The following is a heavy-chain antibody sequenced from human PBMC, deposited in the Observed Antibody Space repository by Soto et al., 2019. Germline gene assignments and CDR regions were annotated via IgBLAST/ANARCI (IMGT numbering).Heavy chain of an antibody. Sequence: SETLSLTCGVSGGTVASSHWWSWVRQSPGRGLEWIGNVYHTGDTNFNPSLQSRVTFSVDKSNNQFSLRLTSVTAADTAVYFCAREIVTAGGNNYFDSWGPGTLVTVSS. CDR3: AREIVTAGGNNYFDS. D-gene: IGHD2-21*02. CDR1: GGTVASSHW. V-gene: IGHV4-4*02. CDR2: VYHTGDT. J-gene: IGHJ5*01.